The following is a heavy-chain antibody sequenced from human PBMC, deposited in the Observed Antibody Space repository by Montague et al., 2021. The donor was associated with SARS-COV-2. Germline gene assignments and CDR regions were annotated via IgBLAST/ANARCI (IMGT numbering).Heavy chain of an antibody. CDR1: GGSISSGSYY. D-gene: IGHD6-19*01. V-gene: IGHV4-61*02. CDR3: ARTGYSSGWHSFDY. CDR2: IYTSGST. Sequence: TLSLTCTVSGGSISSGSYYWSWIRQPAGKGLEWIGRIYTSGSTNYNPSLKSRVIISVDKSKNQFSLKLSSVTAADTAVYYCARTGYSSGWHSFDYWGQGTLVTVSS. J-gene: IGHJ4*02.